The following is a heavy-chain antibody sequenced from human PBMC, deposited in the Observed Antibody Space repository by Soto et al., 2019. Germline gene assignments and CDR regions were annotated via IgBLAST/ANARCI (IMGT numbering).Heavy chain of an antibody. D-gene: IGHD5-18*01. CDR1: GFTFSSYG. CDR2: IWYDGSNK. CDR3: ARAIQLWLFYYYGMDV. J-gene: IGHJ6*02. V-gene: IGHV3-33*01. Sequence: SLRLSCAASGFTFSSYGMHWVRQAPGKGLEWVAVIWYDGSNKYYADSVKGRFTISRDNSKNTLYLQMNSLRAEDTAVYYCARAIQLWLFYYYGMDVWGQGTTVTVSS.